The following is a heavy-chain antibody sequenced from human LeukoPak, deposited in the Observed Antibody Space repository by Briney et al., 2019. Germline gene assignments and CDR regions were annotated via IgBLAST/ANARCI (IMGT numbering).Heavy chain of an antibody. J-gene: IGHJ4*02. CDR1: GFIFTSYS. CDR3: ARESYWGSAGKGFDC. CDR2: ISSPSTNI. Sequence: PGGSLRLSCAASGFIFTSYSMNCVRQAPGKGLEWVSYISSPSTNIYYVDSVKGRFTISRDNAKNSLYLQMNNLRDEDTAVYYCARESYWGSAGKGFDCWGQGTLVTVSS. D-gene: IGHD7-27*01. V-gene: IGHV3-48*02.